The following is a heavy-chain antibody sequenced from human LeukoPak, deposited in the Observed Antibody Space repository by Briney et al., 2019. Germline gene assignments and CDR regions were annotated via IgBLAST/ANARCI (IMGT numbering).Heavy chain of an antibody. D-gene: IGHD3-9*01. CDR2: IYYSGST. CDR1: GGSISSYS. CDR3: ARGITPYYDILTGYPCFDY. V-gene: IGHV4-59*06. Sequence: SETLSLTCTVSGGSISSYSWSWIRQPPGKGLEWIGYIYYSGSTYYNPSLKSRVTISVDTSKNQFSLKLSSVTAADTAVYYCARGITPYYDILTGYPCFDYWGQGTLVTVSS. J-gene: IGHJ4*02.